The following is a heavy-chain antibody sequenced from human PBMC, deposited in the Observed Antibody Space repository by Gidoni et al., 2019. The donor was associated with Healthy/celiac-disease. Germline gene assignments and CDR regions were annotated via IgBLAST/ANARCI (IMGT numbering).Heavy chain of an antibody. V-gene: IGHV4-39*01. CDR2: IYYSGST. CDR1: GGSISSRSHY. CDR3: ARRRGDYNYYYGMDV. D-gene: IGHD4-17*01. Sequence: QLQLQESGPGLVKPSETLSLTCTVSGGSISSRSHYWGWIRQPPGKGLEWIGSIYYSGSTYYNPSLKSRVTISVDTSKNQFSLKLSSVTAADPAVYYCARRRGDYNYYYGMDVWGQGTTVTVSS. J-gene: IGHJ6*02.